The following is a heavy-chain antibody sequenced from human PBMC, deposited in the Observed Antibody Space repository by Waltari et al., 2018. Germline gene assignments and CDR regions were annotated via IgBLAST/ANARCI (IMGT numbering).Heavy chain of an antibody. D-gene: IGHD5-12*01. V-gene: IGHV4-39*02. CDR3: ATYIGASVGTAAFDV. Sequence: QLQLQESGPGLVKPSETLSLTCSVSGVSITSNRNYWGWIRQPPGQGLEWIGTLSYTGATYISPSLQSRVTISRDTSKNHLSLTLGSVTAADTAVYYCATYIGASVGTAAFDVWGQGTMVTVSS. CDR2: LSYTGAT. J-gene: IGHJ3*01. CDR1: GVSITSNRNY.